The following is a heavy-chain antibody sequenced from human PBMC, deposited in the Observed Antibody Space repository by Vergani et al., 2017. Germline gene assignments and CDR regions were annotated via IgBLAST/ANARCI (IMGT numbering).Heavy chain of an antibody. CDR2: INHSGST. J-gene: IGHJ6*02. CDR1: GGSFSGYY. D-gene: IGHD5-24*01. V-gene: IGHV4-34*01. Sequence: QVQLQQWGAGLLKPSETLSLTCAVYGGSFSGYYWSWIRQPPGKGLEWIGEINHSGSTNYNPSLKSRVTISVDTSKNQFSLKLSSVTAADTAVYYCARDPTIYGMDVWGQGTLVTVSS. CDR3: ARDPTIYGMDV.